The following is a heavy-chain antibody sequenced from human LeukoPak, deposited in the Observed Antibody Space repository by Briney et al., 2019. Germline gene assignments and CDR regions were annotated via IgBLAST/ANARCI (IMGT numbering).Heavy chain of an antibody. V-gene: IGHV4-34*01. CDR2: INHSGST. D-gene: IGHD3-3*01. J-gene: IGHJ3*02. CDR1: GGSFSGYY. Sequence: PSETLSLTCAVYGGSFSGYYWSWIRQPPGKGLEWIGEINHSGSTNYNPSLKSRVTISVDTSKNQFSLKLSSVTAADTAVYYCARGGRPGVLRFLATGDRNAFDIWGQGTMVTVSS. CDR3: ARGGRPGVLRFLATGDRNAFDI.